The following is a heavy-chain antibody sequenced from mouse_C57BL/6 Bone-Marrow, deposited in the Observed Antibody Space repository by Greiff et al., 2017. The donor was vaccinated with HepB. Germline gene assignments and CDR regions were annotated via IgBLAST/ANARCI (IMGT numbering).Heavy chain of an antibody. V-gene: IGHV3-6*01. CDR3: ARGGGNYPWFAY. CDR1: GYSITSGYY. D-gene: IGHD2-1*01. CDR2: ISYDGSN. J-gene: IGHJ3*01. Sequence: ESGPGLVKPSQSLSLTCSVTGYSITSGYYWNWIRQFPGNKLEWMGYISYDGSNNYNPSLKNRISITRDTSKNQFFLKLNSVTTEDTATYYCARGGGNYPWFAYWGQGTLVTVSA.